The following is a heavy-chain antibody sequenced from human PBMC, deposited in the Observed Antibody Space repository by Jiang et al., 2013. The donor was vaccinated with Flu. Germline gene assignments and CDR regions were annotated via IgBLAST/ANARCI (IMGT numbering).Heavy chain of an antibody. CDR2: IYYSGST. CDR1: GGSISSSSYY. Sequence: TLSLTCTVSGGSISSSSYYWGWIRQPPGKGLEWIGYIYYSGSTYYNPSLKSRVTISVDTSKNQFSLKLSSVTAADTAVYYCARDQVATGLNSAFDIWGQGTMVTVSS. J-gene: IGHJ3*02. V-gene: IGHV4-30-4*08. CDR3: ARDQVATGLNSAFDI. D-gene: IGHD5-12*01.